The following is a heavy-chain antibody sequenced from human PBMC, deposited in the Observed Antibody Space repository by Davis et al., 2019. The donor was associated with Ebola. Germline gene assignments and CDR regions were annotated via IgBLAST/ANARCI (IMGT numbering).Heavy chain of an antibody. CDR2: IYPGDSDA. CDR1: GYSFTSYW. V-gene: IGHV5-51*01. J-gene: IGHJ3*02. Sequence: GESLKISCKGSGYSFTSYWIGWVRQMPGKGLEWMGIIYPGDSDAAYSPSFQGQVTISADKSISTAYLQWSSLKASDTAIYYCARRLVTADDAFDIWGQGTMVTVSS. CDR3: ARRLVTADDAFDI. D-gene: IGHD2-21*02.